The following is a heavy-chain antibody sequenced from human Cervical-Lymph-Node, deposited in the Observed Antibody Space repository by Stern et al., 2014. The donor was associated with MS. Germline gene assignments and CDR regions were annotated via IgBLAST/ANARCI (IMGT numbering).Heavy chain of an antibody. V-gene: IGHV3-30*18. D-gene: IGHD3-22*01. J-gene: IGHJ4*02. Sequence: VQLVESGGGVVQPGRTLRLSCAASGFNFSSYGMHWVRQAPGKGLELVAVISYDRSNKYYADAVKCLFTISRDNSKNTLYLQMNSLRAEDTAVYYCAKDGGDDSSGSYFDYWGQGTLVTVSS. CDR2: ISYDRSNK. CDR3: AKDGGDDSSGSYFDY. CDR1: GFNFSSYG.